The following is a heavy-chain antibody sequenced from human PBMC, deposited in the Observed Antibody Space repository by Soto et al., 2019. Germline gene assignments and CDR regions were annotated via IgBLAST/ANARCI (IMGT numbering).Heavy chain of an antibody. CDR2: ISAYNGNT. Sequence: ASVTVSCKASGYTFTSYGISWVRQAPGQGLEWTGWISAYNGNTNYAQKLQGRVTMTTDTSTSTAYMELRSLRSDDTAVYYCARDIIRRYCSSTSCSNWFDPWGQGTLVTVSS. CDR1: GYTFTSYG. V-gene: IGHV1-18*01. D-gene: IGHD2-2*01. J-gene: IGHJ5*02. CDR3: ARDIIRRYCSSTSCSNWFDP.